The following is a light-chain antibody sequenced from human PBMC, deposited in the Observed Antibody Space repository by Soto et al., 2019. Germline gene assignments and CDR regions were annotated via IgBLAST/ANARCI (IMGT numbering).Light chain of an antibody. J-gene: IGKJ4*01. V-gene: IGKV3-15*01. Sequence: ENELTHSPGTLSLSPGDRVTLSCRASQSVSSSYLAWYQQKPGPAPRRLIYGASTRATGTPARFSGSGSGTEFTLTISSLQSEDFAVYYCQQYNNWSLTFGGGTKVDIK. CDR2: GAS. CDR1: QSVSSSY. CDR3: QQYNNWSLT.